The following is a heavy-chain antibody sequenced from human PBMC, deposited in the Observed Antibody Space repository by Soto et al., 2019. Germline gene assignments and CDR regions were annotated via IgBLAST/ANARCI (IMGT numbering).Heavy chain of an antibody. CDR3: ARGPGSGYYYFDY. Sequence: HPXGRLGLSGAASGFTFSSYEMNWVRQAPGKGLEWISYISGSGTTIYYADSVKGRFTISRDNAKNSLYLQMNSLRVEDTAVYYCARGPGSGYYYFDYWGQGTLVTVYS. D-gene: IGHD3-22*01. CDR2: ISGSGTTI. J-gene: IGHJ4*02. CDR1: GFTFSSYE. V-gene: IGHV3-48*03.